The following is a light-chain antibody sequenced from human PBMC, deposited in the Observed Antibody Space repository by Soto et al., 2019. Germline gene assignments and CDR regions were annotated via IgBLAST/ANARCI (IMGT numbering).Light chain of an antibody. J-gene: IGKJ2*01. CDR1: QSISSY. V-gene: IGKV1-39*01. CDR3: PQGYSNPTT. CDR2: AAS. Sequence: DIQMTQSPSSLSASVGDRVTITCRASQSISSYLNWYQQKPGKAPKLLIYAASSLQSGVPSRFSGSGFGTDFPLTISSLEPEDFATYHCPQGYSNPTTFGQGNKVEI.